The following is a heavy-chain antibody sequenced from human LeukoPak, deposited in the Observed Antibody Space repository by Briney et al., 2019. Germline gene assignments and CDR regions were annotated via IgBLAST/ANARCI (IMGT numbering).Heavy chain of an antibody. V-gene: IGHV3-23*01. D-gene: IGHD3-10*01. CDR3: ARVYYGSGSLHYYYYYMDV. CDR1: GLSLNNYA. Sequence: GGSLRLSCTASGLSLNNYAMSWVRQVPGKGLEWVSASRSSDDGKWYAESVRGRSTISRDTSKNTVYLQMNSLRVEDAGVYYCARVYYGSGSLHYYYYYMDVWGKGATVTISS. J-gene: IGHJ6*03. CDR2: SRSSDDGK.